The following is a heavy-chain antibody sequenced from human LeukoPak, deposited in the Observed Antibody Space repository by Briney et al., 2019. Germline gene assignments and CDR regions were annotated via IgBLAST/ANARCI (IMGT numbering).Heavy chain of an antibody. J-gene: IGHJ4*02. V-gene: IGHV3-21*01. CDR1: GFTFSSYS. CDR3: ARDGGILTGYALDY. CDR2: ISSSSSYI. D-gene: IGHD3-9*01. Sequence: GGSLRLSCAASGFTFSSYSMNWVRQAPGKGLEWVSSISSSSSYIYYADSVKGRFTIFRDNAKNSLYLQMNSLRAEDTAVYYCARDGGILTGYALDYWGQGTLVTVSS.